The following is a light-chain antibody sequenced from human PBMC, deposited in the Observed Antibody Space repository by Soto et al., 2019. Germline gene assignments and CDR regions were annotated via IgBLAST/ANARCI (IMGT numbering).Light chain of an antibody. CDR1: QSVSSS. V-gene: IGKV3-15*01. J-gene: IGKJ2*01. CDR2: GAS. CDR3: QQYHTGPPYT. Sequence: EIVMTQSPATLSVSPGERATLSCRASQSVSSSLAWYQQKPGQAPRLLIYGASTRATGIPARFSGSGSGTEFTLTISSPQSEDFAVYYGQQYHTGPPYTFGQGTKLEIK.